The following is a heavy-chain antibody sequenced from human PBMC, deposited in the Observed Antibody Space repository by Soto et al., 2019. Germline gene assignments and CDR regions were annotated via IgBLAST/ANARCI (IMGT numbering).Heavy chain of an antibody. CDR1: WLSPHTKGMC. V-gene: IGHV2-70*11. J-gene: IGHJ4*02. CDR2: IDWDDDK. Sequence: SRAAPGKPTRTLTLACTFPWLSPHTKGMCLSWIRQPPRKALEWLARIDWDDDKYYSTSLKTRLTISKDTSTNQVVLTMTNMDPVDTATYYCAGIGYCSSASCGYFDYWGQGTLVTVSS. D-gene: IGHD2-2*03. CDR3: AGIGYCSSASCGYFDY.